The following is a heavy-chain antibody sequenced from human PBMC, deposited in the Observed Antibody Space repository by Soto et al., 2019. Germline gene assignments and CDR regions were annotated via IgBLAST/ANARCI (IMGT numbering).Heavy chain of an antibody. J-gene: IGHJ6*02. CDR1: GYTFTSYY. CDR2: INPSGGST. Sequence: QVQLVQSGAEVKKPGASVKVSCKASGYTFTSYYMHWVRQAPGQGLEWMGIINPSGGSTSYAQKFQGRVTMKRDTSPSTVYMELSSRRSGVNAVYYCARGAVGYSYGTPIYYYYGMDVGGQGTKVTVSS. CDR3: ARGAVGYSYGTPIYYYYGMDV. V-gene: IGHV1-46*01. D-gene: IGHD5-18*01.